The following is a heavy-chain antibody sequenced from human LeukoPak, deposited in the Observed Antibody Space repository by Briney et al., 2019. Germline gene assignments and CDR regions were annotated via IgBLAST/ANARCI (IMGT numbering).Heavy chain of an antibody. CDR3: ARGRSGYYPYYFDY. CDR2: IRSDSSTI. CDR1: RFTFSDYY. V-gene: IGHV3-11*04. J-gene: IGHJ4*02. D-gene: IGHD3-22*01. Sequence: PGGSLRLSCAASRFTFSDYYMSWIRQAPGKGLEWVSNIRSDSSTIYYADSVKGRFTVSRDNAENSLYLQMNSLRAEDTAVYYCARGRSGYYPYYFDYWGQGTLVTVSS.